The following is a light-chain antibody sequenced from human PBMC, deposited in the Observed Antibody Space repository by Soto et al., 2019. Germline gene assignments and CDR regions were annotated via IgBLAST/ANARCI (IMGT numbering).Light chain of an antibody. CDR2: DVS. Sequence: DIQMTQSPSTLSASVGDRVTITCRASQSMSSWLAWYQQKPGKAPKLLIYDVSSMESGVPSRFSGSVSWTEFTLTISSLQPDDFATYYCQQYNGYSPWTFGQGTKVEIK. J-gene: IGKJ1*01. CDR1: QSMSSW. CDR3: QQYNGYSPWT. V-gene: IGKV1-5*01.